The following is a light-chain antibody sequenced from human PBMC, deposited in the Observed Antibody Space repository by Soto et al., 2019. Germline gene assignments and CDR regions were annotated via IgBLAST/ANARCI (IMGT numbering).Light chain of an antibody. CDR3: SSYTSSSTYV. J-gene: IGLJ1*01. V-gene: IGLV2-14*03. Sequence: QSVLTQPASVSGSPGQSITISCTGTSSDVGYYNYVSWYQQHPGKAPKLMIYDVRNRPSGVSNRFSGSKSGNTASLTNSGLQAEDEADYYCSSYTSSSTYVFGTGTKLTVL. CDR1: SSDVGYYNY. CDR2: DVR.